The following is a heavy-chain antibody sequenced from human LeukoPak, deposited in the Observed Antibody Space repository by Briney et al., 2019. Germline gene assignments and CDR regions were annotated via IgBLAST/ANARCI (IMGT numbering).Heavy chain of an antibody. CDR2: IRYDGSNK. Sequence: EPGGSLRLSCAASGFTFSSYGMHWVRQAPGKGLEWVASIRYDGSNKYYADSVKGRFTISRDNSKNTLYLQMNNLRAEDTAVYYCAIAAAGTSAAFDIWGQGTMVTVSS. D-gene: IGHD6-13*01. CDR1: GFTFSSYG. CDR3: AIAAAGTSAAFDI. J-gene: IGHJ3*02. V-gene: IGHV3-30*02.